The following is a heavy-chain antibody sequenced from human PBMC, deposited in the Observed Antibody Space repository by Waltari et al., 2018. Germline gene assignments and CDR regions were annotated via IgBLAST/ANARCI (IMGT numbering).Heavy chain of an antibody. CDR3: AGGTIGYCSSTSCFNYYGMDV. CDR1: GYTFTSYD. CDR2: MNPNSGNT. J-gene: IGHJ6*02. D-gene: IGHD2-2*01. V-gene: IGHV1-8*03. Sequence: QVQLVQSGSDVKKHGASVKVSCKASGYTFTSYDINWVRQATGQGREWMGWMNPNSGNTGYAQKFQGRVTSTRKTSISAAYMVLSSLTSEATAVYYCAGGTIGYCSSTSCFNYYGMDVWGQGTTVTVSS.